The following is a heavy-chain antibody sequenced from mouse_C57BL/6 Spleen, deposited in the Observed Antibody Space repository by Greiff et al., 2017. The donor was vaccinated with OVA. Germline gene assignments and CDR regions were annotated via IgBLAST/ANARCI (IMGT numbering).Heavy chain of an antibody. Sequence: VKLVESGAELVKPGASVKLSCKASGYTFTEYTIHWVKQRSGQGLEWIGWFYPGSGSIKYHEKFKDKATLTADKSSSTVYMELSRLTSDDSAVYFCARHEDRTGTWDYWGQGTTLTVSS. CDR3: ARHEDRTGTWDY. D-gene: IGHD4-1*01. CDR2: FYPGSGSI. V-gene: IGHV1-62-2*01. CDR1: GYTFTEYT. J-gene: IGHJ2*01.